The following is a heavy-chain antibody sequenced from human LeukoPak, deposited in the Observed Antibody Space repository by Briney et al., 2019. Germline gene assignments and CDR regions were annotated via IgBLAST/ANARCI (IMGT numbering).Heavy chain of an antibody. D-gene: IGHD1-26*01. V-gene: IGHV3-49*03. CDR1: GFTFGDYA. Sequence: PGGSLRLSRTASGFTFGDYAMSWFRQAPGKGLEWAGFIRSKAYGGTTEYAASVKDRFTISRDDSKSIAYLQMNSLKTEDTAVYYCSREWEGYVDYWGQGTLVTVSS. J-gene: IGHJ4*02. CDR3: SREWEGYVDY. CDR2: IRSKAYGGTT.